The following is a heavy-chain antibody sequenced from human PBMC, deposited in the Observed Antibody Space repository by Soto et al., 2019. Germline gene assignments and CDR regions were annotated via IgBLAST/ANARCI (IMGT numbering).Heavy chain of an antibody. Sequence: SETLSLTCAVYGGSFSGYYWSWIRQPPGKGLEWIGEINHSGSTNYNPSLKSRVTISVDTSKNQFSLKLSSVTAADTAVYYCARVVSSGWPRSTSYFDYWGQGTLVTVSS. V-gene: IGHV4-34*01. CDR1: GGSFSGYY. J-gene: IGHJ4*02. CDR3: ARVVSSGWPRSTSYFDY. D-gene: IGHD6-19*01. CDR2: INHSGST.